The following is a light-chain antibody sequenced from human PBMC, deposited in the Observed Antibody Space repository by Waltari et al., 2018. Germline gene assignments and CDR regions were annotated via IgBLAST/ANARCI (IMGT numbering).Light chain of an antibody. J-gene: IGKJ5*01. CDR1: QGLSSS. Sequence: EIVLTQSPATLSLSPGETATLSCRASQGLSSSANSLAWYQQKPGQAPRLLMYDASSRASGIPARFSGSGSGTDFTLTIISLEPEDFAVYYCQQRGNWPITFGQGTRLEIK. V-gene: IGKV3-11*01. CDR3: QQRGNWPIT. CDR2: DAS.